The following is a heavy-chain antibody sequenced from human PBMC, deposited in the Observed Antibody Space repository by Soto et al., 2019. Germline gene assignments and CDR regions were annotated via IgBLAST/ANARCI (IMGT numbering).Heavy chain of an antibody. CDR3: AKEAPLNNWNDGGTFDY. CDR2: ISWNSGSI. V-gene: IGHV3-9*01. J-gene: IGHJ4*02. CDR1: GFTFDDYA. Sequence: GGSLRLSCAASGFTFDDYAMHWVRQAPGKGLEWVSGISWNSGSIGYADSVKGRFTISRNNAKNSLYLQINSLRAEDTALYYCAKEAPLNNWNDGGTFDYWGQGTLVTVSS. D-gene: IGHD1-20*01.